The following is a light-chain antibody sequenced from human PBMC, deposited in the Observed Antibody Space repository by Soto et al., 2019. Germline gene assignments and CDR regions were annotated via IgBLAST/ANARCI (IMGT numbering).Light chain of an antibody. CDR2: KAS. J-gene: IGKJ1*01. V-gene: IGKV1-5*03. CDR3: QQYNSYST. CDR1: QSVSSW. Sequence: DIQMTQSPSTLSASVVDTVTVTCRASQSVSSWLAWYQQKPGKAPKLLIYKASSLESGVPSRFSGSGSGTEFTLTISSLQPDDFATYYCQQYNSYSTFGQGTKVDIK.